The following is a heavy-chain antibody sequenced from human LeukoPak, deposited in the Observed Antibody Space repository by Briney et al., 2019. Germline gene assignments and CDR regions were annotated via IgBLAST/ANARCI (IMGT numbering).Heavy chain of an antibody. CDR1: GYSENFYG. V-gene: IGHV1-18*01. D-gene: IGHD3-22*01. Sequence: GGSVKVSCKASGYSENFYGITWVRQVAGQGLEWMGWISAQHGQTEYAPNSQDRVTMTTDTYTNTAYMELRSLRSDDTAVYYCASKYDSSGYLLDYWGQGTLVTVSS. J-gene: IGHJ4*02. CDR2: ISAQHGQT. CDR3: ASKYDSSGYLLDY.